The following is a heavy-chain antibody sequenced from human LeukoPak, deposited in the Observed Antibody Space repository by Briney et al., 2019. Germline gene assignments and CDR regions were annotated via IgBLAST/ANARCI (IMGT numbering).Heavy chain of an antibody. CDR1: GGSTSSYY. V-gene: IGHV4-59*01. CDR3: ARSGSYYYCGMDV. Sequence: SSETLSLTCTVSGGSTSSYYWSWIRQPPGKGLEWIGYIYYSGSTNYNPSLKSRVTISVDTSKNQFSLKLSSVTAADTAVYYCARSGSYYYCGMDVWGKGTTVTVSS. CDR2: IYYSGST. J-gene: IGHJ6*04. D-gene: IGHD3-10*01.